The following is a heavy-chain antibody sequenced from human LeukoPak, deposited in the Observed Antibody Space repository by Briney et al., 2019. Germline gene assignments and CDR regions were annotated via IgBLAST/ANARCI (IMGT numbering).Heavy chain of an antibody. V-gene: IGHV1-69*06. CDR2: IIPIFGTA. CDR1: GGTFSSYA. D-gene: IGHD3-16*01. Sequence: GASVKVSCKASGGTFSSYAISWVRQAPGQGLEWMGGIIPIFGTANYAQKFQGRVTFTADKSTSTAYMELSSLRSEDTAVYYCARVEWRGENWFDPWGQGTLVIVSS. J-gene: IGHJ5*02. CDR3: ARVEWRGENWFDP.